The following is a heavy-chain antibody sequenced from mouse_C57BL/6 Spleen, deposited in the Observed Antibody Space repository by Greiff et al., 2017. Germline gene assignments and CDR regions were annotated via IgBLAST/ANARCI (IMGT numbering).Heavy chain of an antibody. Sequence: EVKLQESGGGLVQPGGSMKLSCAASGFTFSDAWMDWVRQSPEKGLEWVAEIRNKANNHATYYAESVKGRFTISRDDSKSSVYLQMNSLRAEDTGIYYCTRFTTVVARWYFDVWGTGTTVTVSS. V-gene: IGHV6-6*01. D-gene: IGHD1-1*01. CDR3: TRFTTVVARWYFDV. CDR2: IRNKANNHAT. CDR1: GFTFSDAW. J-gene: IGHJ1*03.